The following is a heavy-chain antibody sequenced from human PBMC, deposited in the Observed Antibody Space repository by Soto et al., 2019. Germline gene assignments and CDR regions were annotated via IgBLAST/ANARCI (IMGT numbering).Heavy chain of an antibody. Sequence: PGGSLRLSCAASGFTFSSYSMNWVRQSPGKGLEWVSSISSSSSYIYYADSVKGRFTISRDNAKNSLYLQMNSLRAEDTAVYYCARSPDQDPRECIVVVPAAIPNYGMDVWGQGTTVTVSS. J-gene: IGHJ6*02. V-gene: IGHV3-21*01. CDR1: GFTFSSYS. CDR3: ARSPDQDPRECIVVVPAAIPNYGMDV. D-gene: IGHD2-2*02. CDR2: ISSSSSYI.